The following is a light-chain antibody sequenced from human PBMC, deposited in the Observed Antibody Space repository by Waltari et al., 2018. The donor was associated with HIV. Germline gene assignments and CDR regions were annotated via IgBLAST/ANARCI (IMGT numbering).Light chain of an antibody. CDR2: SNH. CDR3: AAWDDSLNGPGVV. V-gene: IGLV1-44*01. J-gene: IGLJ2*01. Sequence: QSVLTQPPSASGTPGQRVTISCSGSSSNIGSNTVNWYQQLPGTAPKLLIYSNHQRPSGVPGRFSGSKSGTAASLAISGRQSEDEADYYCAAWDDSLNGPGVVFGGGTKLTVL. CDR1: SSNIGSNT.